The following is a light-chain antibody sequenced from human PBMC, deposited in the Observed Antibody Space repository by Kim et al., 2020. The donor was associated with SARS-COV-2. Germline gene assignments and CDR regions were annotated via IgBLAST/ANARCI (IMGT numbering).Light chain of an antibody. Sequence: EVVLTQSPVFQSAAPKEKVTITCRASQHIERYLYWFQQKPGQSPRLIITHADQAVSGVPSRFSGSGFGTDFTLTINSLETEDTATYYCHHSYSFPLTFGGGTKVDIK. J-gene: IGKJ4*01. V-gene: IGKV6-21*01. CDR1: QHIERY. CDR2: HAD. CDR3: HHSYSFPLT.